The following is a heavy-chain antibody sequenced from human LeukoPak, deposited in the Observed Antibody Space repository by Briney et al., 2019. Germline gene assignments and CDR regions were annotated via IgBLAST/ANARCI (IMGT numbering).Heavy chain of an antibody. V-gene: IGHV4-59*01. J-gene: IGHJ4*02. D-gene: IGHD2-15*01. Sequence: SETLSLTCTVSGGSINSYHWSWIRQPPGKGLEWIGFIYYSGSTSYNPSLKSRVTMSVDTPKNQFSLKLSSLTTADTAVYYCARVCSAGSCYGLGVIEYWGQGTLVTVSS. CDR3: ARVCSAGSCYGLGVIEY. CDR2: IYYSGST. CDR1: GGSINSYH.